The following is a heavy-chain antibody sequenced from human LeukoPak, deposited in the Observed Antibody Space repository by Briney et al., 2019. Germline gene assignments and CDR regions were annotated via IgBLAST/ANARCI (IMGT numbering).Heavy chain of an antibody. D-gene: IGHD4-23*01. CDR3: ARGIFYGGRNQYIWFDL. CDR2: TSHSGSS. CDR1: GGPFRGFF. Sequence: SESLSLTCAVYGGPFRGFFWNWIRQAPGKGLEWIAETSHSGSSNDNPSLTSRISIRVETSKSELSLRPTCLTYADTAVYYCARGIFYGGRNQYIWFDLWGQGTLVIVSS. J-gene: IGHJ5*02. V-gene: IGHV4-34*01.